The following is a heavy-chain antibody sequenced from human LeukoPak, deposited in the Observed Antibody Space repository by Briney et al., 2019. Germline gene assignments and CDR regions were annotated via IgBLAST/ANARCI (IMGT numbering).Heavy chain of an antibody. CDR2: INPNSGDT. Sequence: ASVKVSCKASGYTFTGYYMHWVRQAPGQGLEWMGWINPNSGDTNYAQKFQGRVTMTRDTSISTAYMELSRLRSDDTAVYYCARDGHYDSSGYYSESWGQGTLVTVSS. CDR1: GYTFTGYY. J-gene: IGHJ5*02. D-gene: IGHD3-22*01. V-gene: IGHV1-2*02. CDR3: ARDGHYDSSGYYSES.